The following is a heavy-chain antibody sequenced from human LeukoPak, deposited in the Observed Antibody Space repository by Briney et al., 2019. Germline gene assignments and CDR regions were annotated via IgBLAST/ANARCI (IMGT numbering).Heavy chain of an antibody. CDR3: ASDRVLGSGSLDS. CDR1: GFTFDDYA. V-gene: IGHV3-9*01. D-gene: IGHD3-10*01. Sequence: GRSLRLSCAASGFTFDDYAMHWVRQAPGKGLEWVSGISWNSGSIGYADSVKGRFTISRDNAQNTLYLQMNSLRAEDTAVYYCASDRVLGSGSLDSWGQGTLVIVSS. CDR2: ISWNSGSI. J-gene: IGHJ4*02.